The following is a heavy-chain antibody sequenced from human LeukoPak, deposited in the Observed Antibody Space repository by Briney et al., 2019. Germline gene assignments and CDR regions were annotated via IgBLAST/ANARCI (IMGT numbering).Heavy chain of an antibody. J-gene: IGHJ4*02. CDR2: IYYSGST. CDR3: ARHAGCGDYVDY. Sequence: PSETLSLTCTVSGGSISSYYWRWIRQPPGKGLEWIGYIYYSGSTNYNPSLKSRVTISVDTSKNQFSLKLSSVTAADTAVYYCARHAGCGDYVDYWGQGTMVTVSS. V-gene: IGHV4-59*08. CDR1: GGSISSYY. D-gene: IGHD2-21*01.